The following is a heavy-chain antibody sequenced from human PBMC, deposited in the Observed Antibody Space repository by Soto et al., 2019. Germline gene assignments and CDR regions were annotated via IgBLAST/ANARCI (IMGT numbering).Heavy chain of an antibody. Sequence: PSETLSLTCTVSGVSISSSSYYWVWIRRPPGKGLEWIGSIYYSGSTYSNPSLKSRVTISVDTSKNQFSLKLSSVTAADTAVYYCARIYCSGGSCNRGFDYWGQGTLVTVS. CDR2: IYYSGST. V-gene: IGHV4-39*01. CDR1: GVSISSSSYY. J-gene: IGHJ4*02. CDR3: ARIYCSGGSCNRGFDY. D-gene: IGHD2-15*01.